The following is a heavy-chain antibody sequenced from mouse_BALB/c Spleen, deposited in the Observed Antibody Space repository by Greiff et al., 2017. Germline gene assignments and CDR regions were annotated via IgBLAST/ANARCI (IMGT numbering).Heavy chain of an antibody. CDR3: ASRMITTPGAYFDY. CDR1: GFSLTSYG. CDR2: IWGDGST. V-gene: IGHV2-3*01. Sequence: VMLVESGPGLVAPSQSLSITCTVSGFSLTSYGVSWVRQPPGKGLEWLGVIWGDGSTNYHSALISRLSISKDNSKSQVFLKLNSLQTDDTATYYCASRMITTPGAYFDYWGQGTTLTVSS. J-gene: IGHJ2*01. D-gene: IGHD2-4*01.